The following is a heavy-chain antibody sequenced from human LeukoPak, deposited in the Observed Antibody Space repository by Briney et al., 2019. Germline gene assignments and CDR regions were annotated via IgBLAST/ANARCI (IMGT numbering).Heavy chain of an antibody. CDR1: GGTFSNYA. CDR3: ARGSGKNYYMDV. D-gene: IGHD3-10*01. V-gene: IGHV1-69*13. CDR2: IIPIFGTA. Sequence: ASVKVSCKASGGTFSNYAISWVRQAPGQGLEWMGGIIPIFGTAKYAQKFQGRVTITADESTSTAYMELSSLRSEDTAVYYCARGSGKNYYMDVWGKGTTVTISS. J-gene: IGHJ6*03.